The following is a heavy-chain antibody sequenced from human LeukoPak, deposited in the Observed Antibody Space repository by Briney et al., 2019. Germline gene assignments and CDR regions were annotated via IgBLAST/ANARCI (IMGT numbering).Heavy chain of an antibody. CDR3: ARMFSGTYGGIDY. D-gene: IGHD1-26*01. J-gene: IGHJ4*02. CDR2: VDHYGST. Sequence: SETLSLTCAVYGESLSGGYWSWIRQPPGKGLEWIGEVDHYGSTNNNPSLKSRVTISVDTSKNQFSLRLYSVTAADSAMYYCARMFSGTYGGIDYWGQGTLVTVSS. V-gene: IGHV4-34*01. CDR1: GESLSGGY.